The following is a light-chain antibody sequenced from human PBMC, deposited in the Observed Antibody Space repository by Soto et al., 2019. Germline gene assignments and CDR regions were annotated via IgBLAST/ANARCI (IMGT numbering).Light chain of an antibody. CDR2: GAS. V-gene: IGKV3-20*01. J-gene: IGKJ3*01. CDR3: QRYGSCSLT. Sequence: EIVLTQSPGTLSLSPGERATLSCRASQSVSSNYLDWYQQKPGQAPRLLIYGASSRVTGIPDRFSGSGSGTDFTLTISTLEPEDSGVYYCQRYGSCSLTFGPGTKVDI. CDR1: QSVSSNY.